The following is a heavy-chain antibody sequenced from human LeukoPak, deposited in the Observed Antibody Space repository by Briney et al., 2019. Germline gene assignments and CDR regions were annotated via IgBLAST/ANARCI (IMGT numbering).Heavy chain of an antibody. Sequence: GESLKIFCKVSGYSFTSYCIGWVHQIPGKGLELMGIIYPGDSGPTYSRSFQGQVTISVDKSINTAYLQWSSLQASDTAMYYCGMSGDRVPLQDDVFDVWGQGTMVTVST. CDR1: GYSFTSYC. J-gene: IGHJ3*01. CDR3: GMSGDRVPLQDDVFDV. D-gene: IGHD1-26*01. V-gene: IGHV5-51*07. CDR2: IYPGDSGP.